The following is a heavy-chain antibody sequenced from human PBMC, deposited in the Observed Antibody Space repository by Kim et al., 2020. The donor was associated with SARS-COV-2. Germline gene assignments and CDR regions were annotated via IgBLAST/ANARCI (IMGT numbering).Heavy chain of an antibody. Sequence: SETLSLTCTVSGGSISSYYWSWIRQPPGKGLEWIGYIYYSGSTNYNPSLKSRVTISVDTSKNQFSLKLSSVTAADTAVYYCARLANYYDSSGYSKKNDAFNIWGQGTMVTVSS. V-gene: IGHV4-59*08. CDR3: ARLANYYDSSGYSKKNDAFNI. J-gene: IGHJ3*02. CDR2: IYYSGST. CDR1: GGSISSYY. D-gene: IGHD3-22*01.